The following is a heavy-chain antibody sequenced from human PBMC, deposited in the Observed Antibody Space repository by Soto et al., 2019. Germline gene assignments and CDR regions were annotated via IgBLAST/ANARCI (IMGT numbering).Heavy chain of an antibody. Sequence: EVQLVESGGGLVKPGRSLRLSCVGSGFTFGDYAMTWFRQAPGKGLEWVGCITSKAYGGTAEYAAAVKGRFTISRDDSKSIAYLQMNSLKSEDTAVYYCNRVARDGYGPPFDYGGQGTLVTVSS. J-gene: IGHJ4*02. CDR3: NRVARDGYGPPFDY. CDR1: GFTFGDYA. D-gene: IGHD5-12*01. V-gene: IGHV3-49*05. CDR2: ITSKAYGGTA.